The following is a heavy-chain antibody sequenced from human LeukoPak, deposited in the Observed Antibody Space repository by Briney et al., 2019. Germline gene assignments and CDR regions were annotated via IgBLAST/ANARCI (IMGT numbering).Heavy chain of an antibody. Sequence: PGGSLRLSCAASGFTISSYWKHRVRHAPGKGLVWVSRISGDGASTSYADSVKGRFIISRDNAKNTVFLQMNSLRADDTAVYYCATSRSSNWFDPWGQGTLVTVSS. CDR1: GFTISSYW. CDR3: ATSRSSNWFDP. J-gene: IGHJ5*02. CDR2: ISGDGAST. D-gene: IGHD6-6*01. V-gene: IGHV3-74*01.